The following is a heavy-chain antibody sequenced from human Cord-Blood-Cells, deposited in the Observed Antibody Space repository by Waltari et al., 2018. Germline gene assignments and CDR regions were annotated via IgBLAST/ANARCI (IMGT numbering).Heavy chain of an antibody. V-gene: IGHV4-38-2*01. CDR3: ARVDILTGYNFDY. D-gene: IGHD3-9*01. CDR2: IYHSGIT. J-gene: IGHJ4*02. CDR1: GYSISSGYY. Sequence: QVQLQESGPGLVKPSETLSLTCAVSGYSISSGYYWGWIRQPPGKGLEWIGSIYHSGITYYNPSLKSRVTISVDTSKNQFSLKLSSVTAADTAVYYCARVDILTGYNFDYWGQGTLVTVSS.